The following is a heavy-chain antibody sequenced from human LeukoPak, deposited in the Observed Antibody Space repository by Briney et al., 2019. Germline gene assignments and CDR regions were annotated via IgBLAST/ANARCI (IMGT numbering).Heavy chain of an antibody. J-gene: IGHJ4*02. CDR1: GFVFNTEH. V-gene: IGHV3-48*01. Sequence: GGSLRLTCEGSGFVFNTEHMNWVRQTPGKGLEWVSYIDPESRNIFYADSVKGRFTLSRDNAKSSMYLQMNSLRVEDTAVYYCLKSVDFWGQGILATVSP. CDR3: LKSVDF. CDR2: IDPESRNI.